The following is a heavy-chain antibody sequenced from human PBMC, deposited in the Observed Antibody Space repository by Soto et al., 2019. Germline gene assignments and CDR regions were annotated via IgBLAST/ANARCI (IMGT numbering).Heavy chain of an antibody. D-gene: IGHD3-9*01. V-gene: IGHV4-39*01. CDR2: IYYSGTT. CDR1: GGSISSSSYY. CDR3: ARHRGYYDILTGYYTELNFDY. J-gene: IGHJ4*02. Sequence: LSLTCTVSGGSISSSSYYWGWIRQPPGKGLVWIGSIYYSGTTYYNPSLKSRVTISVDTSKNQFSLKLSSVTAADTAVYYCARHRGYYDILTGYYTELNFDYWGQGTLVTVSS.